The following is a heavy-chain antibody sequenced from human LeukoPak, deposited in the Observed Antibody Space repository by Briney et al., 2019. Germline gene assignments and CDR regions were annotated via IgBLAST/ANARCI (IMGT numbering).Heavy chain of an antibody. CDR3: ARATRDWNYVAPFDY. CDR2: IYTSGST. J-gene: IGHJ4*02. V-gene: IGHV4-61*02. CDR1: GGSISSGGYY. D-gene: IGHD1-7*01. Sequence: SETLSLTCTVSGGSISSGGYYWSWIRQPAGKGLEWIGRIYTSGSTNYNPSLKSRVTISVDTSKNQFSLKLSSVTAADTAVYYCARATRDWNYVAPFDYWGQGTLVTVSS.